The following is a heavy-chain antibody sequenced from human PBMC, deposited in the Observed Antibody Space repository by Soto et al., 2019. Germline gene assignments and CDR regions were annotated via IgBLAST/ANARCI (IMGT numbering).Heavy chain of an antibody. V-gene: IGHV6-1*01. CDR1: GDSVSSNSAA. D-gene: IGHD3-3*01. J-gene: IGHJ6*02. CDR2: TYYRSNWSN. Sequence: PSQALSLTCAISGDSVSSNSAAWNWIRQSPSRGLEWLGRTYYRSNWSNDYAVSVKSRITISRDNSKNTLYLQMNSLRAEDTAVYYCAKDPISIFGVVIHMDVWGQGTTVTVSS. CDR3: AKDPISIFGVVIHMDV.